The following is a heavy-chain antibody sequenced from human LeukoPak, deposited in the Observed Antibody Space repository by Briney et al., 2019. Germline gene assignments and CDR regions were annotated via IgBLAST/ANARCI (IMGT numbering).Heavy chain of an antibody. D-gene: IGHD3-10*01. Sequence: PSETLSLTCTVSGGSISSYYWSWIRQPPGKGLDWIGYIYYSGSTNYNPSLKRLVTISVDTSKNEFSLKLSSVTAADTAVYYCARFIVVRGRAFDIWGQGTMVTVSS. J-gene: IGHJ3*02. V-gene: IGHV4-59*01. CDR1: GGSISSYY. CDR2: IYYSGST. CDR3: ARFIVVRGRAFDI.